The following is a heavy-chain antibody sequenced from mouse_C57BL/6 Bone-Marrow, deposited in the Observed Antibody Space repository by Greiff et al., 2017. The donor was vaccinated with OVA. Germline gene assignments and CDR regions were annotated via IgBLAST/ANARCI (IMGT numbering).Heavy chain of an antibody. Sequence: EVHLVESGGGLVQPGGSLKLSCAASGIAFSRYWMSWVRRAPGKGLEWIGEINPDSSTINYAPSLKDKFIISRDNAKNTLYLQMSKVRSEDTALYYCAREWQGVRYFDYWGQGTTLTVSS. CDR1: GIAFSRYW. V-gene: IGHV4-1*01. D-gene: IGHD1-3*01. CDR2: INPDSSTI. CDR3: AREWQGVRYFDY. J-gene: IGHJ2*01.